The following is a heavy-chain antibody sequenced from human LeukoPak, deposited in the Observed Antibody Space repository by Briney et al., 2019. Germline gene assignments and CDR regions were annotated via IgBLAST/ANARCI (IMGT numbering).Heavy chain of an antibody. D-gene: IGHD2-15*01. CDR2: LDAGGGDT. J-gene: IGHJ6*02. Sequence: PGGSLRLSCAASGFTFGTYAMGWVRQAPGKGLEWVSSLDAGGGDTYYADSVQGRFTISRDNSKNTLYLQMNSLRAEDTAVYYCARVCSGGSCFPYYYYGMDVWGQGTTVTVSS. CDR1: GFTFGTYA. V-gene: IGHV3-23*01. CDR3: ARVCSGGSCFPYYYYGMDV.